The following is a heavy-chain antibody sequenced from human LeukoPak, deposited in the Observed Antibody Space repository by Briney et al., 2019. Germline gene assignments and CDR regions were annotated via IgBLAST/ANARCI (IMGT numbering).Heavy chain of an antibody. J-gene: IGHJ4*02. CDR1: GGSISSSSYY. D-gene: IGHD3-22*01. V-gene: IGHV4-39*07. CDR2: IYYSGST. Sequence: PSETLSLTCTVSGGSISSSSYYWGWIRQPPGKGLEWIGSIYYSGSTYYNPSLKSRVTISVDTSKNQFSLKLSSVTAADTAVYYCARVRVSSGSTIDYWGQGTLVTVSS. CDR3: ARVRVSSGSTIDY.